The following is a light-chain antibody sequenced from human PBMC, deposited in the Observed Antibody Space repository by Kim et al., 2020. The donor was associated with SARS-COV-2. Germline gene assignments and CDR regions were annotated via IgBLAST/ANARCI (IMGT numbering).Light chain of an antibody. CDR1: QGSRRS. J-gene: IGKJ2*01. Sequence: SASVGNRSTIPFRASQGSRRSLHWYQQKPGKAPELLIYGASTLQTGVPSRFSGSASGTEFTLTISGLQTEDFATYFCQQADDYPYIFGQGTKLEI. CDR2: GAS. CDR3: QQADDYPYI. V-gene: IGKV1-9*01.